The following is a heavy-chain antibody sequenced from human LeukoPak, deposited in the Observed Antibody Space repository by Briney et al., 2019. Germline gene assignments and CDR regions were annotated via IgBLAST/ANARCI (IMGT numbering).Heavy chain of an antibody. CDR3: ARDRGEQQLWGGLDV. J-gene: IGHJ6*02. D-gene: IGHD6-13*01. V-gene: IGHV3-11*05. CDR2: ISRSSSDT. Sequence: PGGCLRLSCSASGFTFSDYYMSWIRQAPGKGLEWLSYISRSSSDTKYADSVEGRFTISRDNAKNSLYLQINSLRVEDTAVYYCARDRGEQQLWGGLDVWGQGTTVTVSS. CDR1: GFTFSDYY.